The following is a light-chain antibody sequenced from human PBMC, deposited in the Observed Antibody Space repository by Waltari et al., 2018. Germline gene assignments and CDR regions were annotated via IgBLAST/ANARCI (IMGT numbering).Light chain of an antibody. Sequence: DLQMTQSPSYLSASVGDRVTITFRASQTISRYLNWYQQKPGKAPNLLIYAASSLQSGVPSRFSGSGSGRDFTLIITSLQPEDFATYYCQESYSFTRTFGQGTKVEIK. CDR3: QESYSFTRT. J-gene: IGKJ1*01. CDR1: QTISRY. CDR2: AAS. V-gene: IGKV1-39*01.